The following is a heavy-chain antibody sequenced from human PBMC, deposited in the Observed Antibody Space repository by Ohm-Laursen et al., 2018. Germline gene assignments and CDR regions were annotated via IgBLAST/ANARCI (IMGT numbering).Heavy chain of an antibody. D-gene: IGHD3-10*01. Sequence: GSLRLSCAASGFTFSSYGMNWVRQAPGRGLAWVSYISSSSTSVYYADSVKGRFTISRDNAKNSLYLQMDSLRAEDTAVYYCARSGFASAWHGGAWGQGTLVTVST. V-gene: IGHV3-48*04. CDR2: ISSSSTSV. CDR3: ARSGFASAWHGGA. CDR1: GFTFSSYG. J-gene: IGHJ5*02.